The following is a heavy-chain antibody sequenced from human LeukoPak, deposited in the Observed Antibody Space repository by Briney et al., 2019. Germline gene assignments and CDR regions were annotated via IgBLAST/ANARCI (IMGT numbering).Heavy chain of an antibody. CDR2: ISRNSGSI. CDR3: AKDYGGNKGLFDY. Sequence: GGSLRLSCAASGFTFDDYAMHWVRQAPGKGLEWVSGISRNSGSIGYADSVKGRFTISRDNSKNTLYLQMNSLRAEDTAVYYCAKDYGGNKGLFDYWGQGTLVTVSS. V-gene: IGHV3-9*01. D-gene: IGHD4-23*01. J-gene: IGHJ4*02. CDR1: GFTFDDYA.